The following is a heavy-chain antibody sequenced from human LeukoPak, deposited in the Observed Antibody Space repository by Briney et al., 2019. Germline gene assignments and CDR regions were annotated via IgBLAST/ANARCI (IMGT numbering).Heavy chain of an antibody. D-gene: IGHD6-19*01. CDR1: GFTFSSYA. Sequence: AGSLRLSCAASGFTFSSYAMHWVRQAPGKGLEWVAVISYDGSNKYYADSVKGRFTISRDNSKNTLYLQMNSLRAEDTAVYYCAREGRAVAEYFYFDYWGQGTPVTVSS. J-gene: IGHJ4*02. CDR2: ISYDGSNK. CDR3: AREGRAVAEYFYFDY. V-gene: IGHV3-30*04.